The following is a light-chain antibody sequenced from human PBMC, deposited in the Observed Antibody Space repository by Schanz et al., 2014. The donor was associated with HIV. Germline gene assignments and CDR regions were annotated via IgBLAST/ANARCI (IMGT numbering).Light chain of an antibody. CDR3: QSYDSSLSGYG. CDR1: SSNIGSNT. Sequence: QSAVTQAPSASGTTGQRVTISCSGSSSNIGSNTVTWYQQVPGTAPKLLIYDNNHRPSGVPDRFSGSKSGTSASLVITGLQAEDDADYYCQSYDSSLSGYGFGTGTKLTVL. CDR2: DNN. V-gene: IGLV1-44*01. J-gene: IGLJ1*01.